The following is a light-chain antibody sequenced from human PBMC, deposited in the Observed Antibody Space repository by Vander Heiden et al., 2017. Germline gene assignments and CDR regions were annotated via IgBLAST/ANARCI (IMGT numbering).Light chain of an antibody. Sequence: SSALTQPPPVSVSPGQTASITCSGDKLGDKYACWYQQKPGQSPVLVIYQDSKRPSGIPERFSGSNSGNTATLTISGTQAMDEADYYCQAWDSSTVVFGGGTKLTVL. J-gene: IGLJ2*01. CDR2: QDS. CDR1: KLGDKY. CDR3: QAWDSSTVV. V-gene: IGLV3-1*01.